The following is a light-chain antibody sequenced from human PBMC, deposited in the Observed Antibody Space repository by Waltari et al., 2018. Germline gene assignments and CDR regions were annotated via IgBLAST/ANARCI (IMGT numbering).Light chain of an antibody. Sequence: DIVLTQSPGTLSLSPGERDSLSCRASQTVRTTYLAWYQQKPGQAPTLLIYGASSRATGIPDRFSGSGSGTDFSLTISSLEPEDFAVYYCQQYDISPLTFGGGTKVEIK. V-gene: IGKV3-20*01. CDR3: QQYDISPLT. J-gene: IGKJ4*01. CDR2: GAS. CDR1: QTVRTTY.